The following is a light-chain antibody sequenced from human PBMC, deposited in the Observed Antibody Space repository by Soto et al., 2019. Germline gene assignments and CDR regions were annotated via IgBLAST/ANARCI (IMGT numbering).Light chain of an antibody. Sequence: EIVLTQSPGTLSLSPGERATLSCRASQRVSSSYLAWYQQKPGLAPRLLIYGASSRATGVPDRFSGSGSGTDFTLTISRREPEDCAVYYCQQYGSSPLVTFGQGTRLEIK. CDR3: QQYGSSPLVT. V-gene: IGKV3-20*01. CDR1: QRVSSSY. CDR2: GAS. J-gene: IGKJ5*01.